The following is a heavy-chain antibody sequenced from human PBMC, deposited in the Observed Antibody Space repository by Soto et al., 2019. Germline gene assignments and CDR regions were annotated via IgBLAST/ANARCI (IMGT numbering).Heavy chain of an antibody. V-gene: IGHV1-69*06. CDR1: GGTFSSYA. J-gene: IGHJ6*02. CDR3: ARWSVDTAMAEYYSYYGLDV. Sequence: ASVKVSCKASGGTFSSYAISWVRQAPGQGLEGMGGIIPIFGTANYAQKFQGRVTITADKSTSTAYMELSSLRCEDTAVYYRARWSVDTAMAEYYSYYGLDVWGQGTTVTV. D-gene: IGHD5-18*01. CDR2: IIPIFGTA.